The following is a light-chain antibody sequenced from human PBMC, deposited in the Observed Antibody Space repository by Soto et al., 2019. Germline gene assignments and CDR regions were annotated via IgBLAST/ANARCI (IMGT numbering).Light chain of an antibody. V-gene: IGKV3-20*01. CDR3: QQYGGSTRT. CDR2: GAS. J-gene: IGKJ1*01. CDR1: QSVSNN. Sequence: EIVITQSPSTLSVSPGERATLSCRASQSVSNNLAWYQQKPGQAPRLIIHGASSRATGVPDRITGSGSGTDFTLSISRLEPEDFAVYYCQQYGGSTRTFGQGTKVDIK.